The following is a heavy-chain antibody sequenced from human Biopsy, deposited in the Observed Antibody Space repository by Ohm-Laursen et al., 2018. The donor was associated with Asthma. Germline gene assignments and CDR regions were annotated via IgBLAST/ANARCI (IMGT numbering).Heavy chain of an antibody. V-gene: IGHV1-69*01. CDR3: ARKAGSCISRTCYSLDF. J-gene: IGHJ4*02. Sequence: SSVKVSCKPLGGTFNTYVIGWVRQAPGQGLEWMGGINSVFGTTTYPQKFQDRVAITADDSTSTVYMELSSLRSEDTAAYYCARKAGSCISRTCYSLDFWGQGTLVTVSS. CDR2: INSVFGTT. CDR1: GGTFNTYV. D-gene: IGHD2-2*01.